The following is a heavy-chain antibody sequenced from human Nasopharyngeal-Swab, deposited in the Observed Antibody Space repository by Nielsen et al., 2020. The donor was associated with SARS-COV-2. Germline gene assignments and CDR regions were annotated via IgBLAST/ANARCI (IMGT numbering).Heavy chain of an antibody. D-gene: IGHD2-8*01. J-gene: IGHJ4*02. CDR3: ARDIGGYCTNGVCPGLQH. Sequence: ASVKVSCKASGYTFTSYAMHWVRQAPGQRLEWMGWINAGNGNTKYSQKFQGRVTITRDTSASTAYMELRSLRSEDTAVYYCARDIGGYCTNGVCPGLQHWGQGTLVTVSS. CDR1: GYTFTSYA. V-gene: IGHV1-3*01. CDR2: INAGNGNT.